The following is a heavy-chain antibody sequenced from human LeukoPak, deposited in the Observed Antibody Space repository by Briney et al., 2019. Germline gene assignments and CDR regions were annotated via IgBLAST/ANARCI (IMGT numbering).Heavy chain of an antibody. Sequence: GGSLRLSCAASGFTFSNAWMSWVRQAPGKGLEWVGRIKSKTDGGTTDYAAPVRGRFTISRDDSKNTLYLQMNSLKTEDTAVYYCTTESGLRHFDYWGQGTLVTVSS. CDR2: IKSKTDGGTT. CDR1: GFTFSNAW. J-gene: IGHJ4*02. CDR3: TTESGLRHFDY. V-gene: IGHV3-15*01. D-gene: IGHD6-6*01.